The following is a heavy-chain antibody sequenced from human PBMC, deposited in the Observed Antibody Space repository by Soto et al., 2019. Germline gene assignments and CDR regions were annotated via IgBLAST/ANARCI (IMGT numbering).Heavy chain of an antibody. CDR1: GFTFSNYA. CDR2: ISDSAGRT. D-gene: IGHD3-10*01. V-gene: IGHV3-23*01. CDR3: SKNNSAGGLGTYDY. J-gene: IGHJ4*02. Sequence: EVQLLDSGGGLVQPGVSLRLSCAASGFTFSNYAMTGARQAPGKGLEWVSRISDSAGRTYYSDPAKGRFTISRDNSHHTMYLQMNSLRAEDTAVYYCSKNNSAGGLGTYDYWGQGTLVTVSS.